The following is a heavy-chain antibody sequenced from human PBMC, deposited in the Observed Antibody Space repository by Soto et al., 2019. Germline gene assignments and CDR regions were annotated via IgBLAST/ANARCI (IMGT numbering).Heavy chain of an antibody. CDR2: ISSSGGTT. Sequence: GGSLRLSCAASGFTFSSYSMNWVRQAPGKGLEWVSYISSSGGTTYYADSVKGRFTISRDNSKNTLYLQMNSLRAEDTAVYYCAKGKATLVRYYGMDVWGQGTTVTVSS. CDR3: AKGKATLVRYYGMDV. CDR1: GFTFSSYS. D-gene: IGHD2-15*01. V-gene: IGHV3-23*01. J-gene: IGHJ6*02.